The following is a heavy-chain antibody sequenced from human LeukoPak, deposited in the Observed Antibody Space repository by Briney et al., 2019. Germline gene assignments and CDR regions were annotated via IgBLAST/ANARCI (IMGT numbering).Heavy chain of an antibody. CDR2: MNPNSGNT. D-gene: IGHD3-22*01. CDR1: GYTFTSYD. V-gene: IGHV1-8*01. J-gene: IGHJ3*02. Sequence: ASVKVSCKASGYTFTSYDINWVRQATGQGLEWMGWMNPNSGNTGYAQKFQGRVTMTTDTSTSTAYMELRSLRSDDTAVYYCARDRAYYYDSSGSREAFDIWGQGTMVTVSS. CDR3: ARDRAYYYDSSGSREAFDI.